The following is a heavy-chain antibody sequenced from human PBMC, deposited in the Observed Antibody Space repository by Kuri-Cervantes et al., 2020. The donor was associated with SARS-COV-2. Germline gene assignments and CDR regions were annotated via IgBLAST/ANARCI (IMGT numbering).Heavy chain of an antibody. CDR1: GGSFSGYY. V-gene: IGHV4-34*01. CDR3: ARVSDSGSPRHPYFQH. Sequence: ESLKISCAVYGGSFSGYYWSWIRQPPGKGLEWIWEINHSGSTNYKPSLKSRVTISVDTSKNQFSLKLSSVTAADTAVYYCARVSDSGSPRHPYFQHWGQGTLVTVSS. D-gene: IGHD1-26*01. CDR2: INHSGST. J-gene: IGHJ1*01.